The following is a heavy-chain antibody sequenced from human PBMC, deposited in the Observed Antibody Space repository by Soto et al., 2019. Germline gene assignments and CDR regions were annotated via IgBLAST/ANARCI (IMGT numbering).Heavy chain of an antibody. J-gene: IGHJ4*02. CDR2: ISYDGSNK. D-gene: IGHD2-21*01. V-gene: IGHV3-30*18. CDR3: AKPDSSLY. CDR1: GFTFSSYG. Sequence: PGGSLRLSCAASGFTFSSYGMHWVRQAPGKGLEWVAVISYDGSNKYYADSVKGRFTISRDNPKNTLYLQMNSLRAEDTAVYYCAKPDSSLYWGQGTLVTVSS.